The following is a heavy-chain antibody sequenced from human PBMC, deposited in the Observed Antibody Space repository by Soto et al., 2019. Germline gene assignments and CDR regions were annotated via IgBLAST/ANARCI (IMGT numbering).Heavy chain of an antibody. D-gene: IGHD3-10*01. Sequence: EVQLLESGGGLVQPWGSLRLSCAAYGFTFSSYAMSWVRQAPGKGLEWVSAISGSGGSTYYADSVKGRFTISRDHYKNTLYLQMNSLRAEDTAVYYCAKVGYYGSGLTGVDYWGEGNLVTVSS. CDR3: AKVGYYGSGLTGVDY. CDR2: ISGSGGST. V-gene: IGHV3-23*01. J-gene: IGHJ4*02. CDR1: GFTFSSYA.